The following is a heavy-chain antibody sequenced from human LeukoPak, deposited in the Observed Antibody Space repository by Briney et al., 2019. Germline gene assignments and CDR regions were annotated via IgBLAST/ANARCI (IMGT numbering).Heavy chain of an antibody. CDR1: GFTFSSYW. CDR2: INTDGSST. V-gene: IGHV3-74*01. J-gene: IGHJ3*02. Sequence: GGSLRLSCAASGFTFSSYWMHWVRQAPGKGLVWVSRINTDGSSTSYADSVKGRFTISRDNAKNTLYLQMNSLRAEDTAVYYCARERGYDFWSGYLAFDIWGQGTMVTVSS. CDR3: ARERGYDFWSGYLAFDI. D-gene: IGHD3-3*01.